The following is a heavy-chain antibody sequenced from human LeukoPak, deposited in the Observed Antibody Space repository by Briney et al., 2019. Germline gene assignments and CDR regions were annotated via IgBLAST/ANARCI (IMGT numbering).Heavy chain of an antibody. V-gene: IGHV3-66*01. CDR2: IYSGGST. CDR3: ARESWFGELSSGMDV. J-gene: IGHJ6*02. Sequence: PGGSLRLSCAASGFTVSSNYMSWVRQAPGKGLEWVSVIYSGGSTYYADSVKGRFTISRDNSKNTLYLQMNSLRAEDTAVYYCARESWFGELSSGMDVWGQGTTVTVSS. D-gene: IGHD3-10*01. CDR1: GFTVSSNY.